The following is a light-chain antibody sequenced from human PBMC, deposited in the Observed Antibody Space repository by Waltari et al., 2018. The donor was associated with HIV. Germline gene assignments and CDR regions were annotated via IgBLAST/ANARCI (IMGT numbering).Light chain of an antibody. CDR3: CSYGPSDTPVV. J-gene: IGLJ2*01. V-gene: IGLV2-11*01. Sequence: QSALTQPRSVSGSPGQSVTISCTGTNSDVGGYWYVSWYQQHPGKAPNLLIFDVNKRPSGVPDRVTGSKSGNTASLTISGLQAEDEADYSCCSYGPSDTPVVFGVGTKLTVL. CDR2: DVN. CDR1: NSDVGGYWY.